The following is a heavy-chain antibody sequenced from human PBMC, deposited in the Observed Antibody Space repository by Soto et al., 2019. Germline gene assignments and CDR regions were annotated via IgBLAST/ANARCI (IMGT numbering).Heavy chain of an antibody. CDR2: IKSKTDGGTT. V-gene: IGHV3-15*01. CDR3: TTGFIDIHYYDSSGYSTEYGMDV. Sequence: GGSLRLSCAASGFTFSNAWMIWVRQAPGKGLGWVGRIKSKTDGGTTDYAAPVKGRFTISRDDSKNTLYLQMNSLKTEDTAVYYCTTGFIDIHYYDSSGYSTEYGMDVWGQGTTVTVSS. J-gene: IGHJ6*02. CDR1: GFTFSNAW. D-gene: IGHD3-22*01.